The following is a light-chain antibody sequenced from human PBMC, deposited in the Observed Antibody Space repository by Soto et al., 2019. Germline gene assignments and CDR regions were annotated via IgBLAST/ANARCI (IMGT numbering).Light chain of an antibody. CDR3: QQDGSSSTWT. Sequence: EIVLTQSPGTLSLSPGERATLSCRASQSVSSAYLAWYQHKPGQPPTLLIYAASSRVTGIPDRFSGSGSGTDFTLSISRLEPEDVAVDYCQQDGSSSTWTCGQGPKVEIK. CDR1: QSVSSAY. J-gene: IGKJ1*01. CDR2: AAS. V-gene: IGKV3-20*01.